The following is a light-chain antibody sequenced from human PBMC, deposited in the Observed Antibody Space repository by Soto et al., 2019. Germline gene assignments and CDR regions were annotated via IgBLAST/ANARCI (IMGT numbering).Light chain of an antibody. Sequence: QSALTRPASVSGSPGQSITISCTGTSSDVGGHNSVAWYQHNPGKAPKLMIYDVSNRPSGVSSRFSGSKSGNTASLSISGLQAEDGADYYCSSYTSSSTLVFGTGTKVTVL. J-gene: IGLJ1*01. V-gene: IGLV2-14*01. CDR3: SSYTSSSTLV. CDR2: DVS. CDR1: SSDVGGHNS.